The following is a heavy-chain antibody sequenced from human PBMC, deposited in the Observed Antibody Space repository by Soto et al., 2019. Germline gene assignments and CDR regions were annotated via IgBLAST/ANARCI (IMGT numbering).Heavy chain of an antibody. V-gene: IGHV3-30*03. Sequence: GGSLRLSCEASGFSFSSFGLHWVRQAPGKGLEWVAVISHDGTFKDYADSVKGRFTISRDNSESTLFLQMNSLGPNDTAVYYCARAYQLTYYFDDWGPGTPVTVSS. D-gene: IGHD3-9*01. CDR1: GFSFSSFG. J-gene: IGHJ4*02. CDR3: ARAYQLTYYFDD. CDR2: ISHDGTFK.